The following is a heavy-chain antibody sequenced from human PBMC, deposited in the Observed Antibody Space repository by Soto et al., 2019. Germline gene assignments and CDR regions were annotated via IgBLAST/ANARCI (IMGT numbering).Heavy chain of an antibody. V-gene: IGHV3-48*01. CDR3: ARVGGYSRGYDTFDV. D-gene: IGHD3-22*01. J-gene: IGHJ3*01. CDR2: ISDSSAII. CDR1: GFTFSSHS. Sequence: EVQLVESGGGLVQSGGSLRLSCVASGFTFSSHSMNWVRQAPGKGLEWVSYISDSSAIIHYADSVEGRFTISRDNAKNSLSLQMNSLSAEDTPVYLCARVGGYSRGYDTFDVWGPGTMVTASS.